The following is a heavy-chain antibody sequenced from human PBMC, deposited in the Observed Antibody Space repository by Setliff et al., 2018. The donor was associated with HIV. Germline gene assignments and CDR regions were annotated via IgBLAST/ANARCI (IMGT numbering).Heavy chain of an antibody. CDR2: IRSKADKYAT. CDR1: GFTFSGAE. Sequence: GESLKISCAASGFTFSGAEIHWVRQVSGKGLEWVGRIRSKADKYATDYGASAKGRFIISRDDSKKTAYLQMNSLRAEDTAVYYCATIRAYYYDSSGQEYFQHWGQGTLVTVSS. V-gene: IGHV3-73*01. J-gene: IGHJ1*01. D-gene: IGHD3-22*01. CDR3: ATIRAYYYDSSGQEYFQH.